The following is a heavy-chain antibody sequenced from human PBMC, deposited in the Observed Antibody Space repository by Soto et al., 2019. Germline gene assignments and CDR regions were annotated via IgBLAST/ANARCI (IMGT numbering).Heavy chain of an antibody. Sequence: SETLSLTCAVSGYSITSGYYWGWIRQPPGKGLEWIGSIYHSESTYYNPSLKSRVTISVDTSKDQFSLKLNSVTAADTAVYYCARDGTTVTDNNPNQYYYYYYGMDVWGQGTTVTVSS. CDR2: IYHSEST. J-gene: IGHJ6*02. D-gene: IGHD4-17*01. V-gene: IGHV4-38-2*02. CDR3: ARDGTTVTDNNPNQYYYYYYGMDV. CDR1: GYSITSGYY.